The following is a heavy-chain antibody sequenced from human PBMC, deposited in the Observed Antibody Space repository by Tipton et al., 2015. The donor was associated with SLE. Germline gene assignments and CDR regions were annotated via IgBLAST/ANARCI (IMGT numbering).Heavy chain of an antibody. CDR1: GYIFTNYY. J-gene: IGHJ6*02. CDR3: ARTTGPGYYYYCMDV. V-gene: IGHV1-46*01. Sequence: QSGPEVKKPGASVKVSCKASGYIFTNYYMHWVRQAPGQGLEWMGIINPSGGSTNYAQKFQGRVTMARDTSTSTVYMELSSLRSEDTAVYYCARTTGPGYYYYCMDVWGQGTTVTVSS. CDR2: INPSGGST. D-gene: IGHD4-17*01.